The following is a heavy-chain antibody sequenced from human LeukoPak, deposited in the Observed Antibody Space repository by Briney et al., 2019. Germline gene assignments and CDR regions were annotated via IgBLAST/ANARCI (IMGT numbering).Heavy chain of an antibody. J-gene: IGHJ6*03. D-gene: IGHD5-18*01. CDR3: ATSLLDTAMVRYYYYYMDV. CDR2: FDPEDGET. Sequence: GASVKVSCKVSGYTLTELSMHWVRQAPGKGLEWMGGFDPEDGETIYAQKFQGRVTMTEDTSTDTAYMELSSLRSEDTAVYYCATSLLDTAMVRYYYYYMDVWGKGTTVTVSS. V-gene: IGHV1-24*01. CDR1: GYTLTELS.